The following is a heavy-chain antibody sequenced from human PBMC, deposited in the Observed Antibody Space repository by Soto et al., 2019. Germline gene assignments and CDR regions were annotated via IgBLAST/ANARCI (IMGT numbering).Heavy chain of an antibody. D-gene: IGHD1-26*01. CDR3: ARDAPVGATTGAFDI. CDR1: GGSISSGDYY. Sequence: QVQLQESGPGLVKPSQTLSLTCTVSGGSISSGDYYWSWIRQPPGKGLEWIGYIYYSGSTYYNPSLKSRVTISVDTSKNQCSLKLSSVTAADTAVYYCARDAPVGATTGAFDIWGQGTMDTVSS. CDR2: IYYSGST. V-gene: IGHV4-30-4*01. J-gene: IGHJ3*02.